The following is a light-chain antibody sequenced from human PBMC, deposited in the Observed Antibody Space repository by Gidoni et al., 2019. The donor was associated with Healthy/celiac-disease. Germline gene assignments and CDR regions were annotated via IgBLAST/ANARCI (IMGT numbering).Light chain of an antibody. V-gene: IGLV7-46*01. CDR3: LLSYSGARV. Sequence: QAVVTQEPSLTVSPGGTVTLTCGSSTGAATSGHYPYWFQQKPGQAPRTLIDDTSNKPSWTPARFSGSLLGGKAALTLSGAQPEDEAEYYCLLSYSGARVFGGGTKLTVL. CDR2: DTS. CDR1: TGAATSGHY. J-gene: IGLJ3*02.